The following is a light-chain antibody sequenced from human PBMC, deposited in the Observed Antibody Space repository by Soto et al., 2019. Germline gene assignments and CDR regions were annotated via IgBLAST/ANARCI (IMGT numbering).Light chain of an antibody. CDR3: QQYYSIPFT. CDR2: GAS. J-gene: IGKJ2*01. CDR1: QRGLYNSNNKNH. Sequence: DFVMTQAPDSLAVSLGERATINCKSSQRGLYNSNNKNHLGWFQQKPGHPPKLLIYGASFRPSGVPDRFSGSASGTDFTLTIRSLQAEDVAVYYCQQYYSIPFTFGQGTKLEI. V-gene: IGKV4-1*01.